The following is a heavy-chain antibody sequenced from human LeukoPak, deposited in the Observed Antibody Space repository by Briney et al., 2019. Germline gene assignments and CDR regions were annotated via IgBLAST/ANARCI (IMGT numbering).Heavy chain of an antibody. CDR3: ARGEHGTTWYVDY. V-gene: IGHV1-18*04. CDR1: GYTFSGYY. CDR2: ISTYNGDT. J-gene: IGHJ4*02. Sequence: GASVKVSCKASGYTFSGYYMHWVRQAPGQGLEWMGWISTYNGDTKYAQKLQGRVTMTTDTSTNTAYMELRSLRSDDTAVYYCARGEHGTTWYVDYWGQGTLVTVSS. D-gene: IGHD6-13*01.